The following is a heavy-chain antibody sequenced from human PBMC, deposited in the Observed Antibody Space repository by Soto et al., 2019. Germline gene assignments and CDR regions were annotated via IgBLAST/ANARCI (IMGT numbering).Heavy chain of an antibody. CDR2: ISGSGGST. J-gene: IGHJ6*02. V-gene: IGHV3-23*01. CDR1: GFTFSSYS. Sequence: HPGGSLRLSCAASGFTFSSYSMTWVRQAPGKGLEWVSTISGSGGSTFYADSVKGRFTISRDNSKNTLYLQMNSLRVEDTAMYYCVRENYYYGMDVWGQGTAVTVSS. CDR3: VRENYYYGMDV.